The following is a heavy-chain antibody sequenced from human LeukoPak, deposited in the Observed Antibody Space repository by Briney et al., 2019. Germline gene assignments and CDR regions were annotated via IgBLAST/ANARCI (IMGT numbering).Heavy chain of an antibody. J-gene: IGHJ4*02. CDR3: ARHSMRSSWASPFDY. Sequence: SETLSLTCTVSGGAMSSFYWSWIRQPPGEGLEWIGYIYYSGTTNYNPSLKSRVTLSLDTSKNQFSLKLTSVTAADTAVYYCARHSMRSSWASPFDYWGQGTLVTVSS. CDR1: GGAMSSFY. D-gene: IGHD6-13*01. V-gene: IGHV4-59*08. CDR2: IYYSGTT.